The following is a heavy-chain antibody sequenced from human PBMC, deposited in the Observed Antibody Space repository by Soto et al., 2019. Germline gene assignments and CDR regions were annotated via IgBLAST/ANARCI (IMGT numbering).Heavy chain of an antibody. D-gene: IGHD3-3*01. V-gene: IGHV4-34*01. J-gene: IGHJ4*02. CDR3: ASGYDFWSGSPLD. Sequence: SETLSLTCAVYGGSLSGYYWSWIRQPPGKGLEWIGEINHSGSTNYNPSLKSRVTISVDTSKNQFSLKLSSVTAADTAVYYCASGYDFWSGSPLDWGQGTLVTVSS. CDR2: INHSGST. CDR1: GGSLSGYY.